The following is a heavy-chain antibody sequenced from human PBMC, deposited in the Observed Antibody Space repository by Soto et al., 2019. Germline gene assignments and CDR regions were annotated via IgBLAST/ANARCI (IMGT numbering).Heavy chain of an antibody. J-gene: IGHJ4*02. CDR3: ASGTLTMLRGVYNN. V-gene: IGHV3-7*01. CDR1: GFICNNYW. CDR2: IKGDGSDK. Sequence: EVQLVESGGGLVQPGGSLRLSCAASGFICNNYWMSWVRQAPGKGLEWVANIKGDGSDKYYVDSVKGRFTMSRDNAKNSLFLQMNSLRAEDTAVYYCASGTLTMLRGVYNNWGQGTLVTVSS. D-gene: IGHD3-10*01.